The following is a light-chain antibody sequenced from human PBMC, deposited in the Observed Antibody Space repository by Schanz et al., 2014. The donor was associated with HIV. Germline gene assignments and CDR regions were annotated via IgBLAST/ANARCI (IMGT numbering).Light chain of an antibody. J-gene: IGKJ1*01. CDR3: QQYNNYPLT. CDR1: QTISNY. V-gene: IGKV1-8*01. CDR2: AAS. Sequence: AIRITQSPSSLSASTGDRVTLTCRASQTISNYLAWYQQKPGKAPKLLIYAASTLQSGVPSRFSGSGSETDFTLTISCLQSEDFATYYCQQYNNYPLTFGLGTKVAIK.